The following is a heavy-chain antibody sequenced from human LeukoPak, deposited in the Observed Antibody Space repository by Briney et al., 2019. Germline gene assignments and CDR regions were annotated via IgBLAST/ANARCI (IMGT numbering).Heavy chain of an antibody. Sequence: ASETLSLTCTVSGGSISSYYWSWIRQPPGKGLEWIGYIHYSGSTNYNPSLKSRVTISVDTSKNQFSLKLISMTAADMAVYYCASSGYYMGSGYFDLWGRGTLVTVSS. CDR2: IHYSGST. J-gene: IGHJ2*01. V-gene: IGHV4-59*01. CDR3: ASSGYYMGSGYFDL. CDR1: GGSISSYY. D-gene: IGHD3-22*01.